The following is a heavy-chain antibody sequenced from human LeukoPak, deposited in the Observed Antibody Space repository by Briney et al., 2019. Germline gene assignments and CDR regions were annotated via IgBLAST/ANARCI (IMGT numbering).Heavy chain of an antibody. Sequence: GGSLRLSCAASGFTFSSYEMSWVRQAPGKGLEWVSAIGRSGANSYYATSVKGRFSVSRDNTKNTFHLQMNSLRAEDTAIYYCAKLQTAVVPAATLGFDSWGQGTLVTVSS. CDR3: AKLQTAVVPAATLGFDS. J-gene: IGHJ4*02. CDR1: GFTFSSYE. CDR2: IGRSGANS. D-gene: IGHD2-2*01. V-gene: IGHV3-23*01.